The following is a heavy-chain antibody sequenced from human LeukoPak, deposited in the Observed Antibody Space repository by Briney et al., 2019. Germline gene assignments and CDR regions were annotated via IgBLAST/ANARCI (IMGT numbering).Heavy chain of an antibody. CDR1: GGSISSYY. J-gene: IGHJ3*02. D-gene: IGHD3-10*01. CDR3: ARDSGYYGSGSHYFDI. Sequence: SETLSLTCTVSGGSISSYYWSWIRQPAGKGLEWIGRIYSSGSTNYNPSLKSRVTTSVDTSKNQFSLKLSSVTAADTAMYYCARDSGYYGSGSHYFDIWGQGTMVTVSS. V-gene: IGHV4-4*07. CDR2: IYSSGST.